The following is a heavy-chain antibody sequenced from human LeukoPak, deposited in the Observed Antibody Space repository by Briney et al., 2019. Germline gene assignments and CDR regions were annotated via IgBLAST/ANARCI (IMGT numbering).Heavy chain of an antibody. CDR2: ISGSGGST. V-gene: IGHV3-23*01. CDR3: AKDLTYSSSSRGFDY. CDR1: GFTFSSYA. D-gene: IGHD6-6*01. Sequence: GWSLRLSCAASGFTFSSYAMSWVRQAPGKGLEWVSAISGSGGSTYYADSVKGRFTLSRDNSKNTLYLQMNSLRAEDTAVYYCAKDLTYSSSSRGFDYWGQGPLVTVSS. J-gene: IGHJ4*02.